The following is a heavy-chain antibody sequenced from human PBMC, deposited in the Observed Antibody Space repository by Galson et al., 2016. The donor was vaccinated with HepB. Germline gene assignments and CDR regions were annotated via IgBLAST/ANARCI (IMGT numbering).Heavy chain of an antibody. J-gene: IGHJ6*02. CDR3: ARRSITTMHV. CDR2: IYYSGST. CDR1: GRSISSSGFY. V-gene: IGHV4-39*01. Sequence: SETLSLTCTVSGRSISSSGFYWGWIRQPPGKGLELIGSIYYSGSTYYNPSLKSRVTISVDTSKNQFSLKLSSVTAADTAVYYCARRSITTMHVWGQGTTVTVSS. D-gene: IGHD3-22*01.